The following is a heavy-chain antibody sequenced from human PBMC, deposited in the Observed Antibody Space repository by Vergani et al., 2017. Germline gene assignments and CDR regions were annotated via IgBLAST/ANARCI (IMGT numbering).Heavy chain of an antibody. Sequence: QVQLVESGGGVVQPGRSLSLSCAASGFTFSSYAMHWVRQAPGKGLEWVAVISYDGSNKYYADSVKGRFTISRDNSKNTLYLQMNSLRAEDTAVYYCAREYSGYDRPESSLDYWGQGTLVTVSS. J-gene: IGHJ4*02. CDR1: GFTFSSYA. CDR3: AREYSGYDRPESSLDY. CDR2: ISYDGSNK. D-gene: IGHD5-12*01. V-gene: IGHV3-30*01.